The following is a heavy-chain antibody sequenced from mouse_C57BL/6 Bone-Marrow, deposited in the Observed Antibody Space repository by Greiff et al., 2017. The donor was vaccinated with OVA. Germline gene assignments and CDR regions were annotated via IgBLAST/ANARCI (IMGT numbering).Heavy chain of an antibody. D-gene: IGHD2-1*01. CDR2: IRSKSNNYAT. V-gene: IGHV10-1*01. J-gene: IGHJ2*01. Sequence: EVQLVESGGGLVQPKGSLKLSCAASGFSFNTYAMNWVRQAPGKGLEWVARIRSKSNNYATYYADSVKDRFTISRDDSESMLYLQMNNLKTEDTAMYYCVRHDYGNSFDYWGQGTTLTVSS. CDR1: GFSFNTYA. CDR3: VRHDYGNSFDY.